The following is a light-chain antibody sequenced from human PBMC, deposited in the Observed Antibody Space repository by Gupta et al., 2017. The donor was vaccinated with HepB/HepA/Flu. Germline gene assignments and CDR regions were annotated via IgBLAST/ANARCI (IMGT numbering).Light chain of an antibody. Sequence: ETVLIQSPATLSLSPGETATLSCWTSQSVNGYLAWYQQKPGQPPRLLIYDVSCRANGIPARFSGSGSGTEFTLTISSREPEDFAVYYCQQRYNWPLPFGGGTKVDIK. V-gene: IGKV3-11*01. J-gene: IGKJ4*01. CDR3: QQRYNWPLP. CDR1: QSVNGY. CDR2: DVS.